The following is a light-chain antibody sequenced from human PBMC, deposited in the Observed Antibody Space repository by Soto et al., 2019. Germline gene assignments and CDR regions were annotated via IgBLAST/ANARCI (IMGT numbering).Light chain of an antibody. CDR2: KAS. CDR1: QSISSW. V-gene: IGKV1-5*03. Sequence: DIQMTQSPSTLSASVGDRVTITCRASQSISSWLAWYQQKPGKAPKLLIYKASNLESGAPSRFSCSGSGTEFTLSISGLQPDDFATYYCQQYDSFPRTFGQGTKVEIK. CDR3: QQYDSFPRT. J-gene: IGKJ1*01.